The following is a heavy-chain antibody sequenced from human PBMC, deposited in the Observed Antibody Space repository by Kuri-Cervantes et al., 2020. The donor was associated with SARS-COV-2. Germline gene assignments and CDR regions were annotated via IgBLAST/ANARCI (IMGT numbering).Heavy chain of an antibody. V-gene: IGHV3-30*09. J-gene: IGHJ3*02. CDR3: ARDRSYTFTYYYDSSGYYYAFDI. Sequence: GESLKISCAASGFSFNSFAMHWVRQAPGKGLEWVATISYDGITKYYADSVKGRFAISRDNSKDTLYLQMNSLRAEDTAVYYCARDRSYTFTYYYDSSGYYYAFDIWGQGTMVTVSS. D-gene: IGHD3-22*01. CDR1: GFSFNSFA. CDR2: ISYDGITK.